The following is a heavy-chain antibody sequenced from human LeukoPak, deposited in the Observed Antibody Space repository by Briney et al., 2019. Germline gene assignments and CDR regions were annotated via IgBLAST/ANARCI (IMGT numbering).Heavy chain of an antibody. CDR2: ICQSGST. J-gene: IGHJ4*02. V-gene: IGHV4-38-2*02. Sequence: SKTLSLTCTVSGYSISSIHCWGWIRQPPGKGLEWIGNICQSGSTYYSPSLKSRVILSLDTSKNQFSLRLSSVTAADTAVYYCARDNVNPDIWGQGTLVTVSS. CDR3: ARDNVNPDI. D-gene: IGHD2-15*01. CDR1: GYSISSIHC.